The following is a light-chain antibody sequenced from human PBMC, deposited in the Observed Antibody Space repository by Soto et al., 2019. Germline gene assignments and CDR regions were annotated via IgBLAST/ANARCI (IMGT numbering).Light chain of an antibody. CDR1: QSISSH. CDR3: QQSYGNPRT. CDR2: GAS. J-gene: IGKJ1*01. Sequence: DIQMTQSPSSLTASVGDRVTIACRASQSISSHLNWYQQEPGKVPKLLIYGASSLQGGVPSRFIGSGSGTDFTLNISSLQPEDFATYYCQQSYGNPRTFGPGTKVEFK. V-gene: IGKV1-39*01.